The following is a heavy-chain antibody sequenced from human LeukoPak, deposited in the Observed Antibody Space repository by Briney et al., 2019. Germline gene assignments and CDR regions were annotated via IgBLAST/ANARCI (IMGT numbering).Heavy chain of an antibody. D-gene: IGHD3-22*01. CDR2: INPNTGTT. V-gene: IGHV1-2*06. CDR1: GYTFTDYY. J-gene: IGHJ3*02. CDR3: ARVSSSGGYYSYDTFNI. Sequence: AASVKVSCKASGYTFTDYYMHWVRLAPGQGLEWMGRINPNTGTTNYAQKFQGRVTMTRDTSINTAYMELSSLRSDDTAVYYCARVSSSGGYYSYDTFNIWGQGTMVTVSS.